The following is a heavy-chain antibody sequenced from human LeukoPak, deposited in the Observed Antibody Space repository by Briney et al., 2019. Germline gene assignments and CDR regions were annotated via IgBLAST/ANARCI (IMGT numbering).Heavy chain of an antibody. CDR1: GFNFDDYA. Sequence: PGRSLRLSCAASGFNFDDYAIHWVRQAPGKGLEWVSAINWSGAITHYADSVKGRFTISRDNGKKSLYLQMNSLRAEDTAVYYCAKDSRPATYWGQGTLVTVSS. V-gene: IGHV3-9*01. CDR2: INWSGAIT. J-gene: IGHJ4*02. CDR3: AKDSRPATY.